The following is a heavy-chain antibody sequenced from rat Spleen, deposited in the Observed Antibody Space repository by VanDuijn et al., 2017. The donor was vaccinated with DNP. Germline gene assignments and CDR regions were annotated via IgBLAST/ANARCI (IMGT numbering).Heavy chain of an antibody. CDR1: GFTFSDFY. J-gene: IGHJ2*01. CDR3: TRGLGTTPRTTDMGGY. CDR2: ISYDGGRT. D-gene: IGHD1-5*01. Sequence: EVQLVESGGGLVQPGRSLKISCAASGFTFSDFYMAWVRQAPTKGLEWVASISYDGGRTYYRDSVKGRFTISRDNAKSSLDLQMDSLRSEDTATYYCTRGLGTTPRTTDMGGYWGQGVMVTVSS. V-gene: IGHV5-20*01.